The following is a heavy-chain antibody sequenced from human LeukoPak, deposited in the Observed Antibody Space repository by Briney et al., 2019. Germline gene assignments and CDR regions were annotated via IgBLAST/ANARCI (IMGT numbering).Heavy chain of an antibody. CDR3: ARSHLQRITMVRGVTDYYYYYMDV. CDR1: GYTFTSYY. Sequence: GASVKVSCKASGYTFTSYYMHWVRQAPGQGLEWMGGIIPIFGTANYAQKFQGRVTITADESTSTAYMELSSLRSEDTAVYYCARSHLQRITMVRGVTDYYYYYMDVWGKGTTVTISS. CDR2: IIPIFGTA. V-gene: IGHV1-69*13. J-gene: IGHJ6*03. D-gene: IGHD3-10*01.